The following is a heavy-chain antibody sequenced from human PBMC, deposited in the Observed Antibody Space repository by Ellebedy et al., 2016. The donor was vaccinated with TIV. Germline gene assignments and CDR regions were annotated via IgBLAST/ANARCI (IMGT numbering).Heavy chain of an antibody. CDR3: AVGYCTNGVCPTFGMDV. CDR2: INPSGGTT. D-gene: IGHD2-8*01. V-gene: IGHV1-46*01. J-gene: IGHJ6*02. CDR1: GYTFTSYY. Sequence: ASVKVSCKASGYTFTSYYVHWVRQAPGQGLEWMGLINPSGGTTNYPQKFQGRVTMTTDTSTSTAYMELSSLRSEDTAVYYCAVGYCTNGVCPTFGMDVWGQGTTVTVSS.